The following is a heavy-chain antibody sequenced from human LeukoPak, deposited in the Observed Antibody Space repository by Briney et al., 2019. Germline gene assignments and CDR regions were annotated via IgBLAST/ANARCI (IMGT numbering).Heavy chain of an antibody. CDR3: VRDLAD. Sequence: GGSLRLSCAASGFTFSSFRMHWVRQAPGKGLVWISIIYTDGSSTSYADSVEGRFTISRDNTRNTLYLQMNSLRAEDTAVYYCVRDLADWGQGTLVTVSS. CDR2: IYTDGSST. J-gene: IGHJ4*02. V-gene: IGHV3-74*01. CDR1: GFTFSSFR.